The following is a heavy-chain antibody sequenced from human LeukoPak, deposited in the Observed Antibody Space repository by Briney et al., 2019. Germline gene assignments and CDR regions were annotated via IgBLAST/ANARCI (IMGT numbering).Heavy chain of an antibody. CDR3: ARDGSYCGGDCYLDY. D-gene: IGHD2-21*01. Sequence: GASVKVSCKASGGTFSSYAISWVRQAPGQGLEWMGGIIPIFGAANYAQKSQGRVTITADESTSTAYMELSSLRSEDTAVYYCARDGSYCGGDCYLDYWGQGTLVTVSS. J-gene: IGHJ4*02. V-gene: IGHV1-69*13. CDR1: GGTFSSYA. CDR2: IIPIFGAA.